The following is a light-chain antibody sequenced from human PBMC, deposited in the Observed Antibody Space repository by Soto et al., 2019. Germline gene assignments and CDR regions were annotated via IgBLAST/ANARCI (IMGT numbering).Light chain of an antibody. J-gene: IGKJ1*01. CDR3: QQYNTRLWP. V-gene: IGKV3-15*01. Sequence: EVVMTQSPATLSVSPGERATLSCRASQSVNANLAWYQQKPGQAPRLLIHGASNRATGIPARFSGSGFGTEFILTISDLQSEDFAVYYGQQYNTRLWPFGQGTKVEI. CDR1: QSVNAN. CDR2: GAS.